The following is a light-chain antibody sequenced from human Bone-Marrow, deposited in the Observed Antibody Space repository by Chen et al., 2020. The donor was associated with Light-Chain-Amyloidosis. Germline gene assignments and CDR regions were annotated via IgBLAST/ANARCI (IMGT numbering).Light chain of an antibody. CDR1: NIGSTS. CDR3: QVWDRSSDRPV. V-gene: IGLV3-21*02. Sequence: YVLTQPSSVSVAPGQTATIACGGNNIGSTSVHWYQQTPGQAPLLVVYDDSERPSGIPERLSGSNSGNTATLTISRVEAGDEADYYCQVWDRSSDRPVFGGGTKLTVL. CDR2: DDS. J-gene: IGLJ3*02.